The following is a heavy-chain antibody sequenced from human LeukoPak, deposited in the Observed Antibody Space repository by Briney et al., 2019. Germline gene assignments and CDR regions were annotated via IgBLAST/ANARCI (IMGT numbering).Heavy chain of an antibody. CDR1: GFTFDDYA. D-gene: IGHD5-24*01. J-gene: IGHJ6*02. V-gene: IGHV3-9*01. CDR2: ISWNSGSI. CDR3: AKDIMATIIDGMDV. Sequence: GGSLRLSCAASGFTFDDYAMHWVRQAPGKGLEWVSGISWNSGSIGYADSVKGRFTISRDNAKNSLYLQMNSLRAEDTALYYCAKDIMATIIDGMDVWGQGTTVTVSS.